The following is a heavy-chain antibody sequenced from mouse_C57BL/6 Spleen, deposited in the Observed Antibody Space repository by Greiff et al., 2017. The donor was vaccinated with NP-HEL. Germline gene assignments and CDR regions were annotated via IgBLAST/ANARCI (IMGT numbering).Heavy chain of an antibody. Sequence: EVQLQQSGAELVRPGASVKLSCTASGFNIKDDYMHWVKQRPEQGLEWIGWIDPENGDTEYASKFQGKATITADTSSNTAYLQLSSLTSEDTAVYYCTGPYDYDGAWFAYWGQGTLVTVSA. CDR3: TGPYDYDGAWFAY. D-gene: IGHD2-4*01. CDR2: IDPENGDT. V-gene: IGHV14-4*01. J-gene: IGHJ3*01. CDR1: GFNIKDDY.